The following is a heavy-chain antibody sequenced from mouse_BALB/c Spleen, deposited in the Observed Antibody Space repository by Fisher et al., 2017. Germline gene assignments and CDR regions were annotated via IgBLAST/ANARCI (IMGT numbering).Heavy chain of an antibody. CDR3: ARSGTMKYYYAMDY. J-gene: IGHJ4*01. Sequence: KFKGKATLTVDKSSSTAYMELLSLTSEDSAVYYCARSGTMKYYYAMDYWGQGTSVTVSS. V-gene: IGHV1-26*01. D-gene: IGHD2-4*01.